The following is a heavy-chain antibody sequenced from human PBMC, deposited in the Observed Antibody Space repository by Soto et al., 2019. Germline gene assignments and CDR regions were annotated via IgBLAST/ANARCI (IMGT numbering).Heavy chain of an antibody. CDR3: ATSQKGYNWNYFDH. Sequence: ETLSLTCAVSGGSISGSYYYWAWLRQSPGKGPEWIGSVFYTGFTSYDPSLESRVSVSVDTSKSQFSLKLSAVTAADTAVYYCATSQKGYNWNYFDHWGQGALVTVSS. CDR2: VFYTGFT. J-gene: IGHJ4*02. D-gene: IGHD1-20*01. V-gene: IGHV4-39*01. CDR1: GGSISGSYYY.